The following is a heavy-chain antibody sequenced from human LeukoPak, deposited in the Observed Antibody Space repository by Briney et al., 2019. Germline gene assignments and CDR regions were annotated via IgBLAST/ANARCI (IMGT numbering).Heavy chain of an antibody. CDR1: GFTFSSYS. D-gene: IGHD3-22*01. CDR2: ISSSSSYI. V-gene: IGHV3-21*01. J-gene: IGHJ4*02. CDR3: ARTGYDSSGYYSDY. Sequence: GGSLRLSCAASGFTFSSYSMNWVRQAPGKGLEWVSSISSSSSYIYYVDSVKGRFTISRDNAKNSLFLQMNSLRTEDTAMYYCARTGYDSSGYYSDYWGQGTLVTVSS.